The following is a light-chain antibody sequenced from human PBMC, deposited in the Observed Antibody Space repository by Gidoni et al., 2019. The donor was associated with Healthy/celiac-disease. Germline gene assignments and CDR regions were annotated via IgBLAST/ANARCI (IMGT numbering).Light chain of an antibody. J-gene: IGKJ2*01. Sequence: ELVMTPSPATLSVSPGERATLSCRARQSVSRNLAWYQQKPGQAPRRLIYGASTRATGIPDRFSGSGSGKEFTLTISSRQSEDFAVYYCQQYNNWPPYTFGQGTKLEIK. CDR3: QQYNNWPPYT. CDR2: GAS. CDR1: QSVSRN. V-gene: IGKV3-15*01.